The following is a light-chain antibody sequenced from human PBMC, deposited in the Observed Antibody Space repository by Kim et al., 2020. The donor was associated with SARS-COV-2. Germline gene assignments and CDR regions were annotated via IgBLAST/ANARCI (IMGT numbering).Light chain of an antibody. CDR3: QQYNDWPPLT. J-gene: IGKJ5*01. V-gene: IGKV3-15*01. Sequence: SVGESATVSCRASQSVRINLAWYQQKPCQAPRLLIYDASNRATCIPVRFSGSGSGTEFTLTISSLQSEDFAVYYCQQYNDWPPLTFGQGTRLEFK. CDR2: DAS. CDR1: QSVRIN.